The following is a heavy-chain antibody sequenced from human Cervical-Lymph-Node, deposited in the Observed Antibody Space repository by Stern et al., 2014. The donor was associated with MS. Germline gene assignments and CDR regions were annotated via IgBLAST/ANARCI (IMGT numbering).Heavy chain of an antibody. CDR1: GLTFSESW. V-gene: IGHV3-7*01. CDR3: ARDRSYGRLDY. Sequence: EVQLVESGGGLGQPGGSLRLSCTVSGLTFSESWMTLVRQAPGKGLELVAIMNPDGTRLNVMDSVKDRFTISRVNAKNSLYLQMNGLRVEDTAVYFCARDRSYGRLDYWGQGTPVTVAS. CDR2: MNPDGTRL. J-gene: IGHJ4*02. D-gene: IGHD4-17*01.